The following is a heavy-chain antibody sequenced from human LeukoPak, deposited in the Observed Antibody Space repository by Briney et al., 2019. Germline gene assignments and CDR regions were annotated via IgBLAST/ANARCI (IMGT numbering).Heavy chain of an antibody. V-gene: IGHV1-8*02. Sequence: ASVKVSCKASGYTFTGYYMHWVRQAPGQGLEWMGWINPNSGNTGYAQKFQGRVTMTRNTSISTAYMELSSLRSEDTAVYYCARDSRAESRNYYYYGMDVWGQGTTVTVSS. CDR2: INPNSGNT. D-gene: IGHD6-25*01. J-gene: IGHJ6*02. CDR1: GYTFTGYY. CDR3: ARDSRAESRNYYYYGMDV.